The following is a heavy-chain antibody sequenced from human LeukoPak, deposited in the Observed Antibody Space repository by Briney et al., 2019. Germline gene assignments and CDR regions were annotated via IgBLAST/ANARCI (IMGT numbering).Heavy chain of an antibody. D-gene: IGHD3-22*01. CDR3: ARLSHYYDSSGSVY. Sequence: PSETLPLTCTVSGGSISSSSYYWGWIRQPPGKGLEWIGSIYYSGSTYYNPSLKSRVTISVDTSKNQFSLKLSSVTAADTAVYYCARLSHYYDSSGSVYWGQGTLVTVSS. V-gene: IGHV4-39*01. CDR1: GGSISSSSYY. J-gene: IGHJ4*02. CDR2: IYYSGST.